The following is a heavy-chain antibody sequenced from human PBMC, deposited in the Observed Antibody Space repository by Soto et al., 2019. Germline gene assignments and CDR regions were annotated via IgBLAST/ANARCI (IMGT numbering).Heavy chain of an antibody. J-gene: IGHJ6*02. CDR3: ARLKVSAMDV. Sequence: PGESLKISCKGSGYSFPTYWLAWVRQMPGKGLEWMGIIYPGDSDTRYSPSFQGQVTISADKSISTAYLQWRSLKASDTAMYYCARLKVSAMDVWGQGTTVTVS. CDR2: IYPGDSDT. V-gene: IGHV5-51*01. CDR1: GYSFPTYW.